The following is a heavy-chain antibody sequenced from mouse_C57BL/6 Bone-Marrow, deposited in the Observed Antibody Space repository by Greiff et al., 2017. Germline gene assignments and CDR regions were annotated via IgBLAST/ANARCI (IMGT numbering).Heavy chain of an antibody. V-gene: IGHV1-42*01. Sequence: EVQLQQSGPELVQPGASVKISCKASGYSFTGYYMNWVKQSPEKSLEWIGEINPSTGGTTYNQKFKAKATLTVDKSSSTAYMQLKSLTSEDSAVYYCAREDGYYVWGQGTTLTVSS. CDR3: AREDGYYV. D-gene: IGHD2-3*01. CDR2: INPSTGGT. J-gene: IGHJ2*01. CDR1: GYSFTGYY.